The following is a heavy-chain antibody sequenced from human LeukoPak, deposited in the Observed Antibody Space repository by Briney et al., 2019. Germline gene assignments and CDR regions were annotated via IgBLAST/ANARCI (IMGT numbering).Heavy chain of an antibody. CDR3: AKGSSGVRGYSYGPTDFDY. CDR2: ISGSGGST. D-gene: IGHD5-18*01. V-gene: IGHV3-23*01. Sequence: GGSLRLSCAASGFTFSSYAMSWVRQAPGKGLEGVSAISGSGGSTYYADSVKGRFTISRDNSKNTLYLQMNSLRAEDTAVYYCAKGSSGVRGYSYGPTDFDYWGQGTLVTVSS. CDR1: GFTFSSYA. J-gene: IGHJ4*02.